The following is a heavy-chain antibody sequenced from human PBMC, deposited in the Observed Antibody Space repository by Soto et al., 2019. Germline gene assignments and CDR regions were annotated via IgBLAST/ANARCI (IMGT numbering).Heavy chain of an antibody. J-gene: IGHJ3*02. CDR2: INPNSGGT. CDR3: ARTHGATWGSYRTDAFDI. D-gene: IGHD3-16*02. V-gene: IGHV1-2*04. Sequence: GASVKGSCKASGYTFTGYYRHWVRQAPGQGLEWMGWINPNSGGTNYAQKFQGWVTMTRDTSISTAYMELSRLRSDDTAVYYCARTHGATWGSYRTDAFDIWGQGTMVTVSS. CDR1: GYTFTGYY.